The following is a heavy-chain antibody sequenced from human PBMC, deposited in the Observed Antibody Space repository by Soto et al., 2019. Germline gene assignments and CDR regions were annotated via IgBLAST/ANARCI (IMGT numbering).Heavy chain of an antibody. CDR2: VSAGGDMT. J-gene: IGHJ6*02. D-gene: IGHD3-10*01. CDR1: GFTFSSYA. Sequence: DVQLLESGGDLVQPGGSLRLSCAASGFTFSSYAMSWVRQAPGKGLEWVSSVSAGGDMTYYSDSVKGRFTISRDNSNNALSLQMNSLRAEDTALYYCARGDRGGSGSPASYYYSGLDVRGQGTTVTVSS. CDR3: ARGDRGGSGSPASYYYSGLDV. V-gene: IGHV3-23*01.